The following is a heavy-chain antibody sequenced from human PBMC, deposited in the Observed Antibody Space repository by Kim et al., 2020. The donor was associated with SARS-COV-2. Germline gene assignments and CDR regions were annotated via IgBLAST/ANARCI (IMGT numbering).Heavy chain of an antibody. J-gene: IGHJ4*02. V-gene: IGHV4-4*07. CDR3: AREHSGYEVDS. D-gene: IGHD5-12*01. Sequence: TNPNPSLKGRVTMSVDTSKNQFSLELSSVTAADTAVYYCAREHSGYEVDSWGQGTLVTVSS. CDR2: T.